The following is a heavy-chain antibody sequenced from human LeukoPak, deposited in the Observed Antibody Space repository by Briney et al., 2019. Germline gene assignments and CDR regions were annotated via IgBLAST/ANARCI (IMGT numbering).Heavy chain of an antibody. V-gene: IGHV3-30*03. CDR1: GFSFSTYA. CDR3: ARGASIYYDFWSGYPFDY. J-gene: IGHJ4*02. Sequence: GSLRLSCAASGFSFSTYALHWVRQAPGKGLEWVAVVSYDGNNKFYAGSVKGRFNISRDNSKDTLYLQMNSLRAEDTAVYYCARGASIYYDFWSGYPFDYWGQGTLVTVSS. CDR2: VSYDGNNK. D-gene: IGHD3-3*01.